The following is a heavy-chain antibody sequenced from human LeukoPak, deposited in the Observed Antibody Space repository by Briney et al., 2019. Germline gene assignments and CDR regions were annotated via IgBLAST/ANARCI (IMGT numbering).Heavy chain of an antibody. CDR3: ARARILMTTVEG. CDR2: IYPRGST. Sequence: SETLSLTCAVSGGSISSGSYSWSWIRQPPGKGLEWIGYIYPRGSTYYNPSLKSRVILSLDKSANQFSLNLSSVTAADTAVYYCARARILMTTVEGWGQGTLVTVSS. V-gene: IGHV4-30-2*01. CDR1: GGSISSGSYS. J-gene: IGHJ4*02. D-gene: IGHD4-23*01.